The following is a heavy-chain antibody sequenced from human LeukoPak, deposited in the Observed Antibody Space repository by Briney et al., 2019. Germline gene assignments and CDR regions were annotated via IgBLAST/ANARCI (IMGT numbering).Heavy chain of an antibody. Sequence: ASVKVSCKASGYTFTSYYMHWVRQAPGQGLEWMGIINPSGGSTSYAQKLQGRVTMTTDTSTSTAYMELRSLRSDDTAVYYCARRVVPAARTYNWFDPWGQGTLVTVSS. CDR3: ARRVVPAARTYNWFDP. D-gene: IGHD2-2*01. CDR2: INPSGGST. CDR1: GYTFTSYY. J-gene: IGHJ5*02. V-gene: IGHV1-46*01.